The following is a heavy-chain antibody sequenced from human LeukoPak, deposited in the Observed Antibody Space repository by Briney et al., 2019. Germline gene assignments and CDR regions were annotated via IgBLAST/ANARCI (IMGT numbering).Heavy chain of an antibody. CDR1: GGSISRYY. CDR3: ARVAKDGYTAGGAFDI. Sequence: PSETLSLTCTASGGSISRYYWSWVRQPPGKGLEWIAYIYYTGSTNYNPSLKSRLTISVDTSKNQFSLKLSSVTAADTAVYYCARVAKDGYTAGGAFDIWGQGTMVTVSS. V-gene: IGHV4-59*01. CDR2: IYYTGST. D-gene: IGHD5-24*01. J-gene: IGHJ3*02.